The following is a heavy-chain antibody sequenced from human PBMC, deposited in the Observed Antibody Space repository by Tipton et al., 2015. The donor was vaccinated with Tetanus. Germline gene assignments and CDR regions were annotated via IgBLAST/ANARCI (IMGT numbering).Heavy chain of an antibody. CDR1: GYSITDYY. V-gene: IGHV1-2*02. CDR2: ISPKFGRT. J-gene: IGHJ4*02. CDR3: VKEGAAAGWFDY. D-gene: IGHD6-13*01. Sequence: QSGAEVKKAGASVRVSCKGSGYSITDYYLHWVRQAPGEGLEWMGWISPKFGRTKYSHNFQARLTMTSDTSINTAYMELSSLTSDDTAMYFCVKEGAAAGWFDYWGQGTQVTVSS.